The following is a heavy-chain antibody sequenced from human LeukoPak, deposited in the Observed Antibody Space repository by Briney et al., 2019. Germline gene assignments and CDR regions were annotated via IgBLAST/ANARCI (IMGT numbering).Heavy chain of an antibody. CDR3: ARRYSYGFDSWFDP. Sequence: GASVKVSCKASGYTFTSYAMHWVRQAPGQRLEWMGWINAGNGNTKYSQKFQGRVTITRDTSASTAYMELSSLRPEDTAVYYCARRYSYGFDSWFDPWGQGTLVTVSS. V-gene: IGHV1-3*01. CDR1: GYTFTSYA. CDR2: INAGNGNT. D-gene: IGHD5-18*01. J-gene: IGHJ5*02.